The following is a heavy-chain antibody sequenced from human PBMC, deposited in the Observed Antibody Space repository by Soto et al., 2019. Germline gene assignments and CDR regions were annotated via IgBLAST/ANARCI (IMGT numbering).Heavy chain of an antibody. J-gene: IGHJ4*02. CDR3: ARRLYSSSPGDYFDY. D-gene: IGHD6-6*01. V-gene: IGHV5-51*01. Sequence: GESLKISCNGSGYSFTTYWICWVRQMPWKGLECMGIIYPVDSDTRYSPSFQGQVTISADKSISTAYLQWNSLKASDTAMYYCARRLYSSSPGDYFDYWGQGTLVTVSS. CDR1: GYSFTTYW. CDR2: IYPVDSDT.